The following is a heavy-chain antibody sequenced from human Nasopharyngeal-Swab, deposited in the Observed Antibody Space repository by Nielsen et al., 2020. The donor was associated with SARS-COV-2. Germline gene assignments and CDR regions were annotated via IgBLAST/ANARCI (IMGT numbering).Heavy chain of an antibody. CDR2: INHSGST. CDR3: ARGHYDFWSGYLDDY. CDR1: CGSFSGYY. V-gene: IGHV4-34*01. J-gene: IGHJ4*02. Sequence: SQTLSLTCAVYCGSFSGYYWSWIRQPSGKGLEWIGEINHSGSTNYNPSLKSRVTISVDTSKNQFSLKLSSVTAADTAVYYCARGHYDFWSGYLDDYWGQGTLVTVSS. D-gene: IGHD3-3*01.